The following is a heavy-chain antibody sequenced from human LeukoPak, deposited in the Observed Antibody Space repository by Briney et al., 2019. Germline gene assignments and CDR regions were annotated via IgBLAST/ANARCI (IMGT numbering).Heavy chain of an antibody. CDR3: AKAHNYYDSSGYLSAPDY. V-gene: IGHV3-43D*03. D-gene: IGHD3-22*01. J-gene: IGHJ4*02. Sequence: PGGSLRLSCTVSGFTVSSDSMSWVRQAPGKGLEWVSLISWDGGSTYYADSVKGRFTISRDNSKNSLYLQMNSLRAEDTALYYCAKAHNYYDSSGYLSAPDYWGQGTLVTVSS. CDR2: ISWDGGST. CDR1: GFTVSSDS.